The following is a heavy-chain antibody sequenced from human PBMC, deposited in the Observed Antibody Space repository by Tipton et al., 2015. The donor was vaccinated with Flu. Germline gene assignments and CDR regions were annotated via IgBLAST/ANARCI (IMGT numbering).Heavy chain of an antibody. CDR3: ARPKFYAGAFDI. D-gene: IGHD2/OR15-2a*01. Sequence: TLSLTCTVSGGSISSSSYYWGWIRQPPGKGLEWIGSIYYSGSTYYNPSLKSRVTISVDTSKNQFSLKLSSVTAADTAVYYCARPKFYAGAFDIWGQGTMVTVSS. CDR2: IYYSGST. J-gene: IGHJ3*02. V-gene: IGHV4-39*01. CDR1: GGSISSSSYY.